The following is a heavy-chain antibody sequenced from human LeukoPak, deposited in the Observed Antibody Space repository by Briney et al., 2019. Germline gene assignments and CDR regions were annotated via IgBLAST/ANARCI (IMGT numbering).Heavy chain of an antibody. Sequence: SETLSLTCAVSGGSISSGGYSWSWIRQPPGKGLEWIGYIYHSGSTYYNPSLKSRVTISVDRSKNQFSLKLSSVTAADTAVYYCARGGHRTVTPPSYNWFDPWGQGTLVTVSS. J-gene: IGHJ5*02. CDR1: GGSISSGGYS. V-gene: IGHV4-30-2*01. D-gene: IGHD4-17*01. CDR2: IYHSGST. CDR3: ARGGHRTVTPPSYNWFDP.